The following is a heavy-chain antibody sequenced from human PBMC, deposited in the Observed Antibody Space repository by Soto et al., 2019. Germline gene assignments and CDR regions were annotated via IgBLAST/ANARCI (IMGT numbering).Heavy chain of an antibody. Sequence: QVQLVESGGGVVQPGTSLRLSCAASGFTFRQYGMHWVRQAPGKGLEWVAVIFYDGFNEYYADSVRGRFTVSRDNSGSRVYLQMSSLRVEDTAVYYCVGGWGSGVHLSCLDLWGQGTAVVVSS. J-gene: IGHJ3*01. V-gene: IGHV3-33*01. CDR3: VGGWGSGVHLSCLDL. CDR2: IFYDGFNE. D-gene: IGHD6-19*01. CDR1: GFTFRQYG.